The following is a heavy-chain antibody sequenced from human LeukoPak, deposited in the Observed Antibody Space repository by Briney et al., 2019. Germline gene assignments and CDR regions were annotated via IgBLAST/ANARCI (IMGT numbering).Heavy chain of an antibody. CDR1: GFTFSSYA. Sequence: GGSLRLSCAASGFTFSSYAMHWVRQAPGKGLEWVAVISYDGSNKYYADSVKGRLTIPRDNAKNSLYLQMNSLRADDTAVYYCARGFRGWHAEGFDYWGQGTVVTVSS. V-gene: IGHV3-30*04. J-gene: IGHJ4*02. CDR2: ISYDGSNK. CDR3: ARGFRGWHAEGFDY. D-gene: IGHD6-19*01.